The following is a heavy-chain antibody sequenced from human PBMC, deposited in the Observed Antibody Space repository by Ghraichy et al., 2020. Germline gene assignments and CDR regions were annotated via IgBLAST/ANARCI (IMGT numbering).Heavy chain of an antibody. D-gene: IGHD2-2*01. CDR2: ISGSGGST. Sequence: GGSLRLSCAASGFTFSSYAMSWVRQAPGKGLEWVSAISGSGGSTYYADSVKGRFTISRDNSKNTLYLQMNSLRAEDTAVYYCAKFTNRYCSSTSCYYFDYWGQGTLVTVSS. V-gene: IGHV3-23*01. J-gene: IGHJ4*02. CDR3: AKFTNRYCSSTSCYYFDY. CDR1: GFTFSSYA.